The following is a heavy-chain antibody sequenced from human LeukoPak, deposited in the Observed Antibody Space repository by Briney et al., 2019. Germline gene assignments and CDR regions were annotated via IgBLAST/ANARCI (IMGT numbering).Heavy chain of an antibody. CDR1: GYSFTSYW. J-gene: IGHJ4*02. CDR3: ARHRRNTMIGTASSRGFDY. CDR2: IYPADSDT. D-gene: IGHD3-22*01. Sequence: GESLKISCKGSGYSFTSYWIAWVRQMPGKGLEWMGIIYPADSDTTYSPSFQGQVTISADKSISTAYLQWSSLKASDTAMYYCARHRRNTMIGTASSRGFDYWGQGTLVTVSS. V-gene: IGHV5-51*01.